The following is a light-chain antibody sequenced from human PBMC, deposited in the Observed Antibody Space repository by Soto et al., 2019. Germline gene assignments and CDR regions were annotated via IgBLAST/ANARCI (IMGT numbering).Light chain of an antibody. CDR2: DAS. CDR1: QSISSW. CDR3: QQYNSYPLT. J-gene: IGKJ4*01. V-gene: IGKV1-5*01. Sequence: DIQMTQSPSTLSASVGDRFTITCRASQSISSWLAWYQQKPGKAPKLLIYDASSLESEVPSRFSGSGSGTEFTLTISSLQPDDFATYYCQQYNSYPLTFGGGTKVEIK.